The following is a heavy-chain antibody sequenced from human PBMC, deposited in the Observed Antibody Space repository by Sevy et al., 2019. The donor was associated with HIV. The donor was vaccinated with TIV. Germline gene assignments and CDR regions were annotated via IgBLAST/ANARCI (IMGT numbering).Heavy chain of an antibody. CDR1: GFTFSSHA. J-gene: IGHJ4*02. D-gene: IGHD3-10*02. CDR2: ISYDGSSK. CDR3: ARDGGYSVNFLPSGY. V-gene: IGHV3-30-3*01. Sequence: GGSLRLSCAASGFTFSSHAMLWVRQAPGKGLEWMAAISYDGSSKYYADSVKGRFTISRDDSKNTLYLQMSSLRAGDTAVYYCARDGGYSVNFLPSGYWGQGTLVTVSS.